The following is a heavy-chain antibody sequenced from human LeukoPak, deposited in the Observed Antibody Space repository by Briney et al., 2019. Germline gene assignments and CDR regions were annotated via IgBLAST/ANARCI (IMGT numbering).Heavy chain of an antibody. CDR2: IIPIFGTA. CDR3: ARAGYYYDSSGPRDAKYYFDY. Sequence: SVKVSCKASGGTFSSYAISRVRQAPGQGLEWMGGIIPIFGTANYAQKFQGRVTITADESTSTAYMELSSLRSEDTAVYYCARAGYYYDSSGPRDAKYYFDYWGQGTLVTVSS. V-gene: IGHV1-69*01. J-gene: IGHJ4*02. D-gene: IGHD3-22*01. CDR1: GGTFSSYA.